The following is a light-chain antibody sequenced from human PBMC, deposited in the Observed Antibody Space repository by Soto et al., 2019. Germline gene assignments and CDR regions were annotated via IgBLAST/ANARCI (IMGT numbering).Light chain of an antibody. V-gene: IGKV1-39*01. Sequence: DIQMTQSPSSLSASVGDRVTITCRASQSISSYLSWYQQKPGKAPKRLIYVGSTLQSGVPSRFSVSGSGTDFTLTISSLQPEDFATYFCQQTYTTTFTFGGGTKVDVK. CDR2: VGS. CDR3: QQTYTTTFT. J-gene: IGKJ4*01. CDR1: QSISSY.